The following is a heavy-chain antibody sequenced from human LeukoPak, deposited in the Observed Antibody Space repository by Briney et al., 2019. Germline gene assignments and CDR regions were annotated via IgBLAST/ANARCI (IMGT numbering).Heavy chain of an antibody. CDR1: GGSISSSSYY. V-gene: IGHV4-39*01. Sequence: SETLSLTCTVSGGSISSSSYYWGWIRQPPGKGLEWIGSIYYSGSTYYNPSLKSRVTISVDTSKNQFSLKLSSVTAADTAVYYCARAFWSGYLYFDHWSQGTLVTVSS. CDR2: IYYSGST. CDR3: ARAFWSGYLYFDH. J-gene: IGHJ4*02. D-gene: IGHD3-3*01.